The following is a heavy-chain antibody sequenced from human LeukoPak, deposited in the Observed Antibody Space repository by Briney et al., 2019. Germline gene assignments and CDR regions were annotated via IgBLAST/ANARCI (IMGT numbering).Heavy chain of an antibody. CDR2: IIPIFGTA. D-gene: IGHD4-17*01. CDR3: ASYDYGDYGPDY. J-gene: IGHJ4*02. Sequence: SVKVSCKASGGTFSSYAISWVRQAPGQGLEWMGGIIPIFGTANYAQKFQGRVTITTDESTSTAYMELSSLRSGDTAVHYCASYDYGDYGPDYWGQGTLVTVSS. CDR1: GGTFSSYA. V-gene: IGHV1-69*05.